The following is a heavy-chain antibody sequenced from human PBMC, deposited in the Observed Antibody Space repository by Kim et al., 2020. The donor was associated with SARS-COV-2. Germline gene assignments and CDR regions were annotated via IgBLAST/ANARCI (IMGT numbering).Heavy chain of an antibody. V-gene: IGHV3-30*03. D-gene: IGHD2-2*01. CDR1: GFTFSSYG. J-gene: IGHJ4*02. CDR2: ISYDGSNK. CDR3: ARFLLAAQRGDY. Sequence: GGSLRLSCAASGFTFSSYGMHWVRQAPGKGLEWVAVISYDGSNKYYADSVKGRFTISRDNSKNTLYLQMNSLRAEDTAVYYCARFLLAAQRGDYWGQGTL.